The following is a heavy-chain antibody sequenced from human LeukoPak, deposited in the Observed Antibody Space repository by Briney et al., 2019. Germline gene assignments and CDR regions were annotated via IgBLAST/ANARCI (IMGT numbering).Heavy chain of an antibody. Sequence: PVGSLRLSCAASVFTFSSYAMSWVRQAPGKGLEWVSAISGSGGSTYYADSVKGRFTISRDNSKNTLYLQMNSLRAEDTAVYYCAKNYCSITSCYTGGDYWAQGTLVTASS. J-gene: IGHJ4*02. CDR2: ISGSGGST. D-gene: IGHD2-2*02. V-gene: IGHV3-23*01. CDR3: AKNYCSITSCYTGGDY. CDR1: VFTFSSYA.